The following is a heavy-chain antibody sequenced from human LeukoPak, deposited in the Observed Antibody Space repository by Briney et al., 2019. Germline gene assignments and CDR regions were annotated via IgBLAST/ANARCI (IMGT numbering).Heavy chain of an antibody. CDR3: ARGFGVVTMVGGNWFDP. Sequence: ASVKVSCKASGYTFTSYDINWVRQATGQGLEWMGWMNPNSGNTGYAQKFQGRVTMTRNTSISTAYMELSSLRFEDTAVYYCARGFGVVTMVGGNWFDPWGQGTLVTVSS. CDR1: GYTFTSYD. CDR2: MNPNSGNT. D-gene: IGHD3-3*01. V-gene: IGHV1-8*01. J-gene: IGHJ5*02.